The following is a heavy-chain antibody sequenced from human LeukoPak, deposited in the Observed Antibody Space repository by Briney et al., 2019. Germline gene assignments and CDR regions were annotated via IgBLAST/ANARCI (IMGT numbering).Heavy chain of an antibody. J-gene: IGHJ6*02. CDR3: ARGLATNSDYFYYFGMDV. V-gene: IGHV3-21*01. CDR1: GFTFSSYS. Sequence: PGGSLRLSCAASGFTFSSYSVHWVRQAPGKGLDWVSSISSSSSYMYFADSVQGRFTISRDNAKNSLYLQMNSLRAEDTAVYYCARGLATNSDYFYYFGMDVWGQGTTVTVSS. D-gene: IGHD5-24*01. CDR2: ISSSSSYM.